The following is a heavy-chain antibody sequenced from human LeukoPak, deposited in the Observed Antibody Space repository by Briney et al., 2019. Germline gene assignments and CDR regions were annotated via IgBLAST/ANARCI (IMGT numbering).Heavy chain of an antibody. Sequence: SETLSLTCTVSGGSISSYYWSWIRQPAGKGLEWIGRIYTSGSTNYNPSLKSRVTMSVDTSKNQFSLKLSSVTAADTAVYYCARDDRGIFGVVPRDAFDIWGQGTMVTVSS. CDR1: GGSISSYY. J-gene: IGHJ3*02. CDR2: IYTSGST. D-gene: IGHD3-3*01. CDR3: ARDDRGIFGVVPRDAFDI. V-gene: IGHV4-4*07.